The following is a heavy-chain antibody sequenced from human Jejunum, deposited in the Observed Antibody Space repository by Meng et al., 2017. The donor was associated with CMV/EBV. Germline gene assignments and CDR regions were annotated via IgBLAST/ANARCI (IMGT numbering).Heavy chain of an antibody. CDR2: ISHSGGT. CDR1: GVSISRYY. CDR3: ARLYGSSSDSPFDP. J-gene: IGHJ5*02. Sequence: VFGVSISRYYWTWIPQSPGRRLEWIGYISHSGGTSRNPSLKSRVTMSADTSKSQLSLTLTSVTAADTAVYYCARLYGSSSDSPFDPWGQGTLVTVSS. D-gene: IGHD6-6*01. V-gene: IGHV4-59*01.